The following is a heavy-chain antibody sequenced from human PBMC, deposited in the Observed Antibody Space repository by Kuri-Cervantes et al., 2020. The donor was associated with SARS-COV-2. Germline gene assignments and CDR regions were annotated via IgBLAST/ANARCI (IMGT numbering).Heavy chain of an antibody. CDR2: INPSGGST. J-gene: IGHJ4*02. Sequence: ASVKVSCKVSGYTLTELSMHWVRKAPGQGLEWMGIINPSGGSTSYAQKFQGRVTMTGDTSTSTVYMELSSLRSEDTAVYYCASASMTGIEYWGQGTPVTVSS. D-gene: IGHD2/OR15-2a*01. CDR3: ASASMTGIEY. CDR1: GYTLTELS. V-gene: IGHV1-46*01.